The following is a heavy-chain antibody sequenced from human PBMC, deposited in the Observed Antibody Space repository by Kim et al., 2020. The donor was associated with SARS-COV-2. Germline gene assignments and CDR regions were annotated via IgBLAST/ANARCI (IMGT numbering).Heavy chain of an antibody. V-gene: IGHV3-21*01. Sequence: GGSLRLSCAASGFTFSSYSMNWVRQAPGKGLEWVSYISRSSSYIYDADEVKGRFTISRDNAKNSLYLQMNSLRAEDTAVYYCARDLVIAVAGQGFDYYYYGMDVWGQGTTVTVSS. D-gene: IGHD6-19*01. J-gene: IGHJ6*02. CDR3: ARDLVIAVAGQGFDYYYYGMDV. CDR1: GFTFSSYS. CDR2: ISRSSSYI.